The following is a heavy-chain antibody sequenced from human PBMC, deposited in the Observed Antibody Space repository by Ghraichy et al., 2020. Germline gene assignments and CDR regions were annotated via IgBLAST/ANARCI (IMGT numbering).Heavy chain of an antibody. D-gene: IGHD6-13*01. CDR3: AKVAAAGPFVDAFDI. J-gene: IGHJ3*02. CDR2: ISGSGGST. Sequence: GGSLRLSCAASGFTFSSYAMSWVRQAPGKGLEWVSAISGSGGSTNYADSVKGRFTISRDNSKNTLYLQMNNLRAEDTAVYYCAKVAAAGPFVDAFDIWGQGTMVTVSS. CDR1: GFTFSSYA. V-gene: IGHV3-23*01.